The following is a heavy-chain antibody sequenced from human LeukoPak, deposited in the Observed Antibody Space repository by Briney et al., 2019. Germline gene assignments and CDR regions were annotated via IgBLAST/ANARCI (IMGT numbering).Heavy chain of an antibody. CDR1: GYTFTSHD. D-gene: IGHD3-22*01. Sequence: ASVKVSCKASGYTFTSHDINWVRQATGQGLEWMGWMNANSGNTGYAQKFQGRVTMTRNTSISTAYMELSSLRSEDTAVHYCARRERDYYDSSGSWGQGTLVTVSS. CDR3: ARRERDYYDSSGS. CDR2: MNANSGNT. V-gene: IGHV1-8*01. J-gene: IGHJ4*02.